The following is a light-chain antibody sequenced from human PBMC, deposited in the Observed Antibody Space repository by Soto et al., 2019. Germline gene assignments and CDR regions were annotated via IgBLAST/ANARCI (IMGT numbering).Light chain of an antibody. CDR1: QSVSSSY. V-gene: IGKV3-20*01. CDR3: KKYGSSPYT. J-gene: IGKJ2*01. Sequence: EIVLTQSPGTLYLSPGERATLSCRASQSVSSSYLAWYQQKSGQAPRLLIHGASSSATGIPDRFSGSGSGTDFTLTISRLEPEDFAVYYCKKYGSSPYTFGQGTKLDIK. CDR2: GAS.